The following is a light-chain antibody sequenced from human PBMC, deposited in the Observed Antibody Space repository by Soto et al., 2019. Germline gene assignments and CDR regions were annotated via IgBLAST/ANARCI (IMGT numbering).Light chain of an antibody. Sequence: QSVLTQPASVSGSPGQSITISCTGSGRDIGAYNYVSWYQQHPGKAPKLIIYGVKNRPSGVSNRFSASKSAFTASLTISGLQAEDEADYYCSSYTTSYFYVFXPGTKVTVL. CDR1: GRDIGAYNY. CDR3: SSYTTSYFYV. J-gene: IGLJ1*01. CDR2: GVK. V-gene: IGLV2-14*01.